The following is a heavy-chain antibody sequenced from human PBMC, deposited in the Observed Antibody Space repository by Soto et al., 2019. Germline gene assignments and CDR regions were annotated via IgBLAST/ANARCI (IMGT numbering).Heavy chain of an antibody. V-gene: IGHV3-9*03. CDR3: TKGSSHGLGPDLFAP. D-gene: IGHD5-18*01. J-gene: IGHJ5*02. Sequence: DVQLVESGGGLVQPGTSLRLSCAASGFTFDDYAFHWVRQAPGKGLEWVSGISWNSDSIDYADSVRGRFFVSRDNAKNSLNLQMNSLRDADMTFYYCTKGSSHGLGPDLFAPWGQGTLVTVSA. CDR2: ISWNSDSI. CDR1: GFTFDDYA.